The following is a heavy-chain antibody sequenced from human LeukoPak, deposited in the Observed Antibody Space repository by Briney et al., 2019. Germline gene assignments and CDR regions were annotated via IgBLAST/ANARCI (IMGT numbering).Heavy chain of an antibody. V-gene: IGHV4-34*01. Sequence: SETLSLTCAGYGGNFSGNYWGWIRQPPGKGLEWIGIIYRSGSTYYDPSLKSRVTISVDTSKNQFSLKLSSVTAADTAVYYCARDRGGEGAFDIWGQGTMVTVSS. CDR1: GGNFSGNY. CDR2: IYRSGST. CDR3: ARDRGGEGAFDI. D-gene: IGHD2-21*01. J-gene: IGHJ3*02.